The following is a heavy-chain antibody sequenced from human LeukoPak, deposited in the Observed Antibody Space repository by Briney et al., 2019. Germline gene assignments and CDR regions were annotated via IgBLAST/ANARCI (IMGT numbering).Heavy chain of an antibody. D-gene: IGHD1-14*01. CDR2: ITPIFGSA. CDR3: ARVFRRWFDS. CDR1: GGTFSTYA. J-gene: IGHJ5*01. V-gene: IGHV1-69*05. Sequence: GASVKVSCKASGGTFSTYAIVWVRQAPGQGLEWMGGITPIFGSANYAQKFQGRVTITTDESTSTAYMELSSLRPEDTAVYYCARVFRRWFDSWGQGTLVTVSS.